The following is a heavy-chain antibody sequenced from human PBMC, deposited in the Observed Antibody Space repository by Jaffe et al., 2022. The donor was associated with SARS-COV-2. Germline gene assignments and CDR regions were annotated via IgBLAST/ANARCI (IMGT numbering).Heavy chain of an antibody. J-gene: IGHJ4*02. CDR2: IYTSGST. CDR1: GGSISSYY. V-gene: IGHV4-4*07. CDR3: ARDRPGYSTMVRGPLYYFDY. Sequence: QVQLQESGPGLVKPSETLSLTCTVSGGSISSYYWSWIRQPAGKGLEWIGRIYTSGSTNYNPSLKSRVTMSVDTSKNQFSLKLSSVTAADTAVYYCARDRPGYSTMVRGPLYYFDYWGQGTLVTVSS. D-gene: IGHD3-10*01.